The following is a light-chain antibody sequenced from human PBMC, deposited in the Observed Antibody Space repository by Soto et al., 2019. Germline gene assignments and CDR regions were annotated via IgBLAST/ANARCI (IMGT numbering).Light chain of an antibody. Sequence: AIQVTQSPSSLPASVGDRVTITCRASQGIGNDLGWYQQKPGKAPKLLIFAAYSLQSGVPSKFSGSGSCTDFTLIISSLQPEDFATYYCLQDYYYPLTFGQGTKVEIK. CDR3: LQDYYYPLT. CDR1: QGIGND. CDR2: AAY. J-gene: IGKJ1*01. V-gene: IGKV1-6*01.